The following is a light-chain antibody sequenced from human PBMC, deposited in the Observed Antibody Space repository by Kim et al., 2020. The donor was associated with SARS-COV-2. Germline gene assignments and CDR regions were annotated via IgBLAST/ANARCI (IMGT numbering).Light chain of an antibody. CDR1: ELAKKY. Sequence: SVSPGRTARITCSGDELAKKYARWLQQKPGQAPVLVIYKDTERPSGIPERFSGSSSGATVTLTISGAQVEDEADYYCYSAADNMGVFGRGTQLTVL. V-gene: IGLV3-27*01. J-gene: IGLJ3*02. CDR3: YSAADNMGV. CDR2: KDT.